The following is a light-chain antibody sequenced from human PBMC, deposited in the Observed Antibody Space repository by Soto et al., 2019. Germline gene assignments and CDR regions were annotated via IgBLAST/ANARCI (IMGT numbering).Light chain of an antibody. CDR2: EVS. Sequence: QSVLTQPASVSGSPGQSITISCTGTSSDVGGYNYVSWYQQHPGKAPKLMIYEVSNRPSGVSNRFSGSKSGNTASLTNSGLQAEDEADDYGSSYTSSRMVVFGVGVKLSV. CDR1: SSDVGGYNY. V-gene: IGLV2-14*01. CDR3: SSYTSSRMVV. J-gene: IGLJ2*01.